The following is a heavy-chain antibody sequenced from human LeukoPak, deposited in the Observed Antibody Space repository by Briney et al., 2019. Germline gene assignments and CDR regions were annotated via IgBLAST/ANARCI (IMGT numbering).Heavy chain of an antibody. CDR3: ANCLGWSGYYTEYYFYYMDV. J-gene: IGHJ6*03. CDR2: ISGSGGST. D-gene: IGHD3-3*01. Sequence: PGGSLRLSCAASGFTFSSYAMTWVRQAPGKGLEWVSSISGSGGSTYYADSVKGRFTISRDNSKNTLYLQMNSLRAEDTAVYYCANCLGWSGYYTEYYFYYMDVWGKGTTVTVSS. CDR1: GFTFSSYA. V-gene: IGHV3-23*01.